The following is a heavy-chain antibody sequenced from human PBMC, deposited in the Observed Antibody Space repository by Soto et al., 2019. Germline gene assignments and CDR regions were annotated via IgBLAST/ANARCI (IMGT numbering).Heavy chain of an antibody. J-gene: IGHJ4*02. V-gene: IGHV4-4*01. Sequence: QVPLQESGPRLVRPSGTLSLTCTVSSGSITSANWWSWVRQPPGRGLEWIGEIYHSGSTNYNLSLKSRATLSVDKSKNQFSLSLSSVTAADTAIYCCARRGGGVVLAATTPFDYWGQGTLVTVSS. CDR3: ARRGGGVVLAATTPFDY. CDR1: SGSITSANW. D-gene: IGHD2-15*01. CDR2: IYHSGST.